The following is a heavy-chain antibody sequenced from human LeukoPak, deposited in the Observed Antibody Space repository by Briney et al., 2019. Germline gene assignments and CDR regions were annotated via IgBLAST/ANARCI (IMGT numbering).Heavy chain of an antibody. CDR1: GFTFSSYA. CDR3: ARGPEWGGAFDI. Sequence: GGSLRLSCAASGFTFSSYAMHWVRQAPGKGLEYVSAISSNGGSTYYANSVKGRFTISRDNSKNTLYLQMGSLRAEDMAVYYCARGPEWGGAFDIWGQGTMVTVSS. V-gene: IGHV3-64*01. CDR2: ISSNGGST. D-gene: IGHD3-3*01. J-gene: IGHJ3*02.